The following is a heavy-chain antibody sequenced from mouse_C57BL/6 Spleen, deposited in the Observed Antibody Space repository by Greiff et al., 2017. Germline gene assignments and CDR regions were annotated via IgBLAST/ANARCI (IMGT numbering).Heavy chain of an antibody. CDR3: ASYDYYNRYFDV. J-gene: IGHJ1*03. Sequence: DVLLVQSGGGLVHPRWSPKLSCAASGFTFRDYGMHWVRQAPEKGLEWVAYISSGSSTLYHADTVKGRFTISRANAKKTLFLQMTSLRSEDTAMYYWASYDYYNRYFDVAVTGWTVPVSS. D-gene: IGHD2-4*01. CDR1: GFTFRDYG. CDR2: ISSGSSTL. V-gene: IGHV5-17*01.